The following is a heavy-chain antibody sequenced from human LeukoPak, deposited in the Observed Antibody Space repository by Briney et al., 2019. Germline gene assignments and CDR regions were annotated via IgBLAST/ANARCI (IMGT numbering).Heavy chain of an antibody. Sequence: PGGCLRLSCAASGFTFSSYWMSWVRQAPGKGLEWVANIKQDGSEKYYVDSVKGRFTISRDNAKNSLYLQMNSLRAEDTAVYYCARDAQHYYDSSGYSDYWGQGTLVTVSS. V-gene: IGHV3-7*01. CDR3: ARDAQHYYDSSGYSDY. CDR1: GFTFSSYW. J-gene: IGHJ4*02. CDR2: IKQDGSEK. D-gene: IGHD3-22*01.